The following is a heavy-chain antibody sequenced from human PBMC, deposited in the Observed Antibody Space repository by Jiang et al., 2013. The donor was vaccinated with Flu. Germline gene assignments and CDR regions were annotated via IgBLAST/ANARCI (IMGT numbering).Heavy chain of an antibody. J-gene: IGHJ4*02. CDR3: ARGESFGRSFDY. CDR1: GYIFTNYY. D-gene: IGHD3/OR15-3a*01. Sequence: GAEVKKPGASVKVSCRASGYIFTNYYLHWVRQAPGRGLEWMGMINPTSGSTDYPQKFQGRVTMTRDTSTSTVYMELRSLKSEDTAVYYCARGESFGRSFDYWGQGTLVTVSS. V-gene: IGHV1-46*01. CDR2: INPTSGST.